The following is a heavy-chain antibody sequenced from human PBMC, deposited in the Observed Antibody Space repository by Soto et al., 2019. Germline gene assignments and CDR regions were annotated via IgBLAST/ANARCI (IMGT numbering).Heavy chain of an antibody. Sequence: SETLSLTCTVSGGSITKYYWSWIRQPPGKGLEWIGYIYYSDSATYNPSLKSRLTISVDTSKNQIYLSMTSVTATDTAVYYCASSGRYGYWGQGIMVTVSS. D-gene: IGHD6-19*01. CDR3: ASSGRYGY. V-gene: IGHV4-59*01. J-gene: IGHJ4*02. CDR1: GGSITKYY. CDR2: IYYSDSA.